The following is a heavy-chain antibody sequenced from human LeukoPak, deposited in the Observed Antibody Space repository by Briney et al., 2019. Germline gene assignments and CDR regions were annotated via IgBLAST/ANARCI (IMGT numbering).Heavy chain of an antibody. Sequence: SETLSLTCAVYGGSFSGYYWSWIRQPPGKGLEWIGEINHSGSTNYNPSLESRVTISVDTSKNQFSLKLSSVTAADTAVYYCARRPGAAGYYYDSSGYSNPLDYWGQGTLVTVSS. CDR1: GGSFSGYY. V-gene: IGHV4-34*01. CDR2: INHSGST. D-gene: IGHD3-22*01. J-gene: IGHJ4*02. CDR3: ARRPGAAGYYYDSSGYSNPLDY.